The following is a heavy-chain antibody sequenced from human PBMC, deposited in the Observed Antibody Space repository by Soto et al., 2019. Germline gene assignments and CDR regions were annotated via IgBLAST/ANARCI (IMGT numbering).Heavy chain of an antibody. J-gene: IGHJ3*02. Sequence: GGSLRLSCAASGFTFSSYWMHWVRQAPGKGLVWVSRINSDGSSTSYADSVKGRFTISRDNAKNTLYLQMNSLRDEDTAVYYCARAHITGVGAFDIWGQGTMVTVSS. V-gene: IGHV3-74*01. CDR3: ARAHITGVGAFDI. CDR2: INSDGSST. CDR1: GFTFSSYW. D-gene: IGHD2-21*01.